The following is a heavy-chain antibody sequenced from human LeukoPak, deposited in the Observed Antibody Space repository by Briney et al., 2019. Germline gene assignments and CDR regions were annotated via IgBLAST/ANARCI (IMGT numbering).Heavy chain of an antibody. CDR3: ARGGSTYYYGPGSPLDL. J-gene: IGHJ2*01. CDR2: IDTDDDT. V-gene: IGHV3-13*04. D-gene: IGHD3-10*01. Sequence: GSLRLSCAASGFSFSSFDMHWVRQPTGKGLEWVSVIDTDDDTDYAGSVKGRFTISRENAENSLFLQMNNLRAGDTAMYYCARGGSTYYYGPGSPLDLWGRGTLVTVSS. CDR1: GFSFSSFD.